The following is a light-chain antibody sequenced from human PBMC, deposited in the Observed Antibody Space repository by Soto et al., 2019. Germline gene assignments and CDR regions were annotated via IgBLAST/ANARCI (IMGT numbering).Light chain of an antibody. Sequence: EILMTQSPATLSVSPGERATLSCRASESVGNYLAWYQEKPGQAPRLLIYDASNRATGIPPRFSGSGSGTDFTLTISSLEPEDFAVYYCQQRSSWPPPTFGGGTKVDIK. V-gene: IGKV3-11*01. CDR2: DAS. CDR3: QQRSSWPPPT. CDR1: ESVGNY. J-gene: IGKJ4*01.